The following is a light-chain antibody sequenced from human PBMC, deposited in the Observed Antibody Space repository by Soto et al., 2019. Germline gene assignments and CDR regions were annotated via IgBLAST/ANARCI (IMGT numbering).Light chain of an antibody. CDR1: SSDVGNYNL. Sequence: QSALTQPASVSGSPGQSITISCTGTSSDVGNYNLVSWYQQHPGEAPKLMIYEGTKRPSGVSNRFSGSKFGNMASLTISGLQAEDEVDYYCCSYAGDSTWVFGGGTKLNVL. J-gene: IGLJ3*02. V-gene: IGLV2-23*01. CDR2: EGT. CDR3: CSYAGDSTWV.